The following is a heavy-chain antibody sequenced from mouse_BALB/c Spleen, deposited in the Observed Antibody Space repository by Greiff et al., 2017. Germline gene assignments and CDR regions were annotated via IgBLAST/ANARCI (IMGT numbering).Heavy chain of an antibody. CDR1: GFTFSNYW. J-gene: IGHJ2*01. CDR2: IRLKSNNYAT. CDR3: TRTIHYYGYDYFDY. D-gene: IGHD1-2*01. Sequence: EVQLVESGGGLVQPGGSMKLSCVASGFTFSNYWMNWVRQSPEKGLEWVAEIRLKSNNYATHYAESVKGRFTISRDDSKSSVYLQMNNLRAENTGIYYCTRTIHYYGYDYFDYWGQGTTLTVSS. V-gene: IGHV6-6*02.